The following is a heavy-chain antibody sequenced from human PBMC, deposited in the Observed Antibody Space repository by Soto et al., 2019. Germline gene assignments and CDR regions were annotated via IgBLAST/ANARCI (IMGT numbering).Heavy chain of an antibody. CDR3: AARVSVAGPAIDY. D-gene: IGHD6-19*01. J-gene: IGHJ4*02. V-gene: IGHV1-69*13. CDR2: IIPIYGAA. CDR1: GDNFDTYT. Sequence: SVKVSCKPSGDNFDTYTITWVRQAPGQGLEWMGGIIPIYGAASYAQKFQDRVTITADGSTNTVYMELSSLTSEDTALYYCAARVSVAGPAIDYWGQGTRVTVSS.